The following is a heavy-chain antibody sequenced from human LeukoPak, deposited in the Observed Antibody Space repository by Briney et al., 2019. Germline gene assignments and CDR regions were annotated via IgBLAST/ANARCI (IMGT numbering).Heavy chain of an antibody. D-gene: IGHD4-17*01. V-gene: IGHV4-39*07. CDR3: ARIPTVTFFDY. J-gene: IGHJ4*02. CDR2: IYYSEST. Sequence: SETLSLTCTVSGGSISSSSYYWGWIRQPPGMGLEWIGSIYYSESTYQNPSLKSRVTISVDTSKNQFSLKLSSVTAADTAVYYCARIPTVTFFDYWGQGTLVTVSS. CDR1: GGSISSSSYY.